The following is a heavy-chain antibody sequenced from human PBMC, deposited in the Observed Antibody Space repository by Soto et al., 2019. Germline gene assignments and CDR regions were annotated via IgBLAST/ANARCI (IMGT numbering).Heavy chain of an antibody. CDR2: ISYSGST. J-gene: IGHJ4*02. CDR1: GGSIISDY. V-gene: IGHV4-59*01. CDR3: ARVLSGSSLFDY. Sequence: SETLSLTCTVSGGSIISDYWNWIRQPPGKGLEWIGYISYSGSTNYNPSLKSLVTISVDTSKNQFSLKLFSVTAADTAVYYCARVLSGSSLFDYWGQGTLVTVSS. D-gene: IGHD1-26*01.